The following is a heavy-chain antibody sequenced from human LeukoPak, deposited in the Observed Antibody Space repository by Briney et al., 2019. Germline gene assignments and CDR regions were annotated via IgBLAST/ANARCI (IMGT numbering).Heavy chain of an antibody. V-gene: IGHV4-31*03. CDR3: ARDRGVLFYYDSSGYEAFDI. Sequence: SETLSLTCTVSGGSISSGGSYWSWIRQHPGKGLEWIGYIYYSGSTYYNPSLKSRVTISVDTSKNQFSLKLSSVTAADTAVYYCARDRGVLFYYDSSGYEAFDIWGQGTMVTVSS. D-gene: IGHD3-22*01. J-gene: IGHJ3*02. CDR1: GGSISSGGSY. CDR2: IYYSGST.